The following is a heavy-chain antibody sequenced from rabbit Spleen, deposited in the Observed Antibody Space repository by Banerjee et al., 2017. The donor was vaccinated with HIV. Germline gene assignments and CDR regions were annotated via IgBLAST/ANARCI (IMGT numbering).Heavy chain of an antibody. V-gene: IGHV1S40*01. CDR2: IYTGNGKT. D-gene: IGHD8-1*01. CDR3: ARDAGSYDYIDVYFTL. CDR1: GFSFSSSDY. Sequence: QSLEESGGDLVKPGASLTLTCTASGFSFSSSDYMCWVRQAPGNGLEWIACIYTGNGKTYYASWAKGRFTISKSSSTTVTLQMTSLTAADTATYFCARDAGSYDYIDVYFTLWGQGTLVTVS. J-gene: IGHJ4*01.